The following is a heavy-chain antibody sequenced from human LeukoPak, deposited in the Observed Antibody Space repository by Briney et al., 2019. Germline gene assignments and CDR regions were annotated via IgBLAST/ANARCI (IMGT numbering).Heavy chain of an antibody. D-gene: IGHD5-24*01. CDR2: ISSMSSSI. CDR1: GFTFSRYE. J-gene: IGHJ4*02. Sequence: VGSLRLSCAASGFTFSRYEMNWVRQAPGKGLKWVSYISSMSSSIYYADSVKGRFTISRDNANNSLYLQMNSLRVEDTAVYYCARTKEMATISYFDSWGQGTLVTVSS. V-gene: IGHV3-48*03. CDR3: ARTKEMATISYFDS.